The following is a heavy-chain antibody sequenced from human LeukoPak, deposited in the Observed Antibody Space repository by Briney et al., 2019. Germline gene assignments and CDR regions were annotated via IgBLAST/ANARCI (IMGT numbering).Heavy chain of an antibody. CDR2: ISGSGGSI. V-gene: IGHV3-23*01. D-gene: IGHD1-26*01. CDR3: AKVWGSYSTGYFDY. Sequence: SGGSLRLSCAASRFTFSSYAMNWVRQAPGKGLEWVSAISGSGGSIYYTDSVKGRFTISRDSSKNTLFLQMNSLRAEDTAVYYCAKVWGSYSTGYFDYWGQGTLVTVSS. J-gene: IGHJ4*02. CDR1: RFTFSSYA.